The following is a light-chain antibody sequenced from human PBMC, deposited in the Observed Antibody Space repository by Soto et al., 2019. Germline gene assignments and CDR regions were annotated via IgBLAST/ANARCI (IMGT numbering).Light chain of an antibody. Sequence: QSALTQPPSASGSPGQSVTISCTGTSSDVGGYNYVSWYQQHPGKAPKLMIYEVSKRPSGVPDRFSGSKSGNTASLTVSGLQADDEADYYCSSYAGGNQGVFGTGTKLTVL. CDR1: SSDVGGYNY. CDR3: SSYAGGNQGV. CDR2: EVS. V-gene: IGLV2-8*01. J-gene: IGLJ1*01.